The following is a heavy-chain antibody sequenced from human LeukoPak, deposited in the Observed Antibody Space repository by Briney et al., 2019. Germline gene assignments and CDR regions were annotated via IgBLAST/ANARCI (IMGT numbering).Heavy chain of an antibody. CDR1: GFAFSSYG. CDR3: AKDQKVIPATTQLDY. D-gene: IGHD2-2*01. J-gene: IGHJ4*02. V-gene: IGHV3-30*02. CDR2: IRYDGMNK. Sequence: GGSLRLSCAASGFAFSSYGMHWVRQAPGKGLEWVAFIRYDGMNKNYADSVKGRFTISRDKSKNTLYLQMNSLRAEDTALYYCAKDQKVIPATTQLDYWGQGTLVTVSS.